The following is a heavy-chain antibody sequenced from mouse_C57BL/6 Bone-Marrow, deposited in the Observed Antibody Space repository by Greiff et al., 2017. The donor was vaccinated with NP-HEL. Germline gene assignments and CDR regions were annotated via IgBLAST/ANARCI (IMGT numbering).Heavy chain of an antibody. D-gene: IGHD1-1*01. V-gene: IGHV14-4*01. CDR2: IDPENGDT. CDR3: TTRFTTVVATHGYFDV. Sequence: VQLQQSGAELVRPGASVKLSCTASGFNIKDDYMHWVKQRPEQGLEWIGWIDPENGDTEYASKFQGKATITADTSSNTAYLQLSSLTSEDTAVYYCTTRFTTVVATHGYFDVWGTGTTVTVSS. J-gene: IGHJ1*03. CDR1: GFNIKDDY.